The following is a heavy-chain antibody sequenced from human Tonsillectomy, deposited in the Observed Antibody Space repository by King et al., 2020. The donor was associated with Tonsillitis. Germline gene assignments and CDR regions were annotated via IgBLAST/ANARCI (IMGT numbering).Heavy chain of an antibody. CDR3: AKAGDYGDYVLGFYFDY. J-gene: IGHJ4*02. D-gene: IGHD4-17*01. V-gene: IGHV3-23*04. CDR2: ISGSGGST. Sequence: VQLVESGGGLVQPGGSLRLSCAASGFTFSSYAMSWVRQAPGKGLEWVSAISGSGGSTYYADSVKGRFTISRDNSKNTLYLQMNSLRAEDTAVYYCAKAGDYGDYVLGFYFDYWGQGTLVTVSS. CDR1: GFTFSSYA.